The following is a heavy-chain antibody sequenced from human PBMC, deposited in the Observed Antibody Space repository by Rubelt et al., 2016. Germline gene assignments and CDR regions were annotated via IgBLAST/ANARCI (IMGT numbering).Heavy chain of an antibody. CDR3: TRVAHSSGASYVDY. D-gene: IGHD2-8*02. Sequence: EVQLVESGGGLVQPGGSLGLSCAASGFTVNSSHMSWVRQAPGKGLEWVSVIYSGGSTYYADSVKGRFTISRKNSKTTVYLQMQSLRVEETAVYYCTRVAHSSGASYVDYWGQGTLVTVSS. CDR1: GFTVNSSH. J-gene: IGHJ4*02. CDR2: IYSGGST. V-gene: IGHV3-53*01.